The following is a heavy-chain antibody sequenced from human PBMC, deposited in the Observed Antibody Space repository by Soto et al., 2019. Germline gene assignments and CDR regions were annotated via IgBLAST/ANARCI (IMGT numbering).Heavy chain of an antibody. CDR1: GGSISSGDYY. J-gene: IGHJ3*02. V-gene: IGHV4-30-4*01. D-gene: IGHD3-22*01. CDR3: ARSSGYYSVDAFDI. CDR2: IYYSGST. Sequence: SETLSLTCTVSGGSISSGDYYWSWIRQPPGKGLEWIGYIYYSGSTYYNPSLKSRVTISVDTSKNQFSLKLSSVTAADTAVYYCARSSGYYSVDAFDIWGQGTMVTVS.